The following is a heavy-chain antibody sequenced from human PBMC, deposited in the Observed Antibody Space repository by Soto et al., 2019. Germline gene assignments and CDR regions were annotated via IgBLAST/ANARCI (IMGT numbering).Heavy chain of an antibody. D-gene: IGHD3-10*01. CDR1: GFTFSDYY. J-gene: IGHJ6*02. Sequence: PGGSLRLSCAASGFTFSDYYMSWIRQAPGKGLEWVSYISSSGSTIYYADSVKGRFTISRDNAKNSLYLQMNSLRAEDTAVYYCAREYYYGSASSNGVDVWGQGTTVTVSS. V-gene: IGHV3-11*01. CDR2: ISSSGSTI. CDR3: AREYYYGSASSNGVDV.